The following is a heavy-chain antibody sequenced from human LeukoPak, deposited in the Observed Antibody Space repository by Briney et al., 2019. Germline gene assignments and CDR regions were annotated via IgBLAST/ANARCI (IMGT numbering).Heavy chain of an antibody. CDR1: GGSISSSSYY. D-gene: IGHD5-12*01. V-gene: IGHV4-39*07. Sequence: SETLSLTCTVSGGSISSSSYYWGWIRQPPGKGLEWIGSIYYSGSTYYNPSLKSRVTISVDTSKNQFSLKLSSVTAADTAVYYCAREDSRYDLERDYFDYWGQGTLVTVSS. J-gene: IGHJ4*02. CDR3: AREDSRYDLERDYFDY. CDR2: IYYSGST.